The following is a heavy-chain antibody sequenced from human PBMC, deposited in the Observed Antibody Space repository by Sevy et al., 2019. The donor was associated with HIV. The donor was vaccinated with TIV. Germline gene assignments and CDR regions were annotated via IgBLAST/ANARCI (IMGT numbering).Heavy chain of an antibody. CDR2: INGKGRST. V-gene: IGHV3-23*01. CDR3: AKTIDSGGGVVPAANYYYGMDV. Sequence: GGSLRLSCAVSGFTFSGYAMNWVRQAPGKGLEWVSAINGKGRSTHYADSVEGRFTISRDNSKNTLYLQTNSLRAEDTAVYYCAKTIDSGGGVVPAANYYYGMDVWGQGTTVTVSS. J-gene: IGHJ6*02. CDR1: GFTFSGYA. D-gene: IGHD2-2*01.